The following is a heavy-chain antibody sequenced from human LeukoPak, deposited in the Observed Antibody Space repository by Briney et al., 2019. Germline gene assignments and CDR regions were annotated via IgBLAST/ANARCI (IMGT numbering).Heavy chain of an antibody. J-gene: IGHJ4*02. CDR1: GFTFSSYG. CDR2: IRYDGSNK. Sequence: PGGSLRLSCAASGFTFSSYGMHWVRQAPGKGLEWVAFIRYDGSNKYYADSVKGRFTISRDNSKNTLYLQMNSLRAEDTAVYYCAKDPYNYDSSGYYYGGDYWGQGTLVTVSS. D-gene: IGHD3-22*01. V-gene: IGHV3-30*02. CDR3: AKDPYNYDSSGYYYGGDY.